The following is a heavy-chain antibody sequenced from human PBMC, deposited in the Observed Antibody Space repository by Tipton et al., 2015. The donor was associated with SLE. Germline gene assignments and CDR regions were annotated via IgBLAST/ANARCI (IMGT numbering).Heavy chain of an antibody. CDR1: GASIGSGGYS. D-gene: IGHD6-13*01. V-gene: IGHV4-30-2*01. CDR2: IFHSGIT. Sequence: TLSLTCAVSGASIGSGGYSWNWIRQPPGKGLQWIGYIFHSGITYYNPSLKSRVTMSVDRSKNQFSLRLTSVTAADTAVYYCARWSGIAGGYFDYWGQGTLVTVSS. CDR3: ARWSGIAGGYFDY. J-gene: IGHJ4*02.